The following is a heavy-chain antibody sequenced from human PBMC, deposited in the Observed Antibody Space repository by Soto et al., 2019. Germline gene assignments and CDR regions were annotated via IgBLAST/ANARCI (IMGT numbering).Heavy chain of an antibody. CDR1: GGSISSGGYY. J-gene: IGHJ4*02. CDR3: ARAKTAVFDY. D-gene: IGHD2-21*02. V-gene: IGHV4-31*03. Sequence: NPSETLSLTCTVSGGSISSGGYYWSWIRQHPGKGLEWIGYIYYSGSTYYNPSLKSRVTISVDTSKNQFSLKLSSVTAADTAVYYCARAKTAVFDYWGQGTLVTVSS. CDR2: IYYSGST.